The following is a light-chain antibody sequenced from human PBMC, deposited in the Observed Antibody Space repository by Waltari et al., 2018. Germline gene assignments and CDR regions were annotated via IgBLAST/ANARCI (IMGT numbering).Light chain of an antibody. CDR1: QSVSGSY. CDR3: QQYGSSIT. Sequence: EIVLTQSPGTLSLSPGERATLSCRASQSVSGSYLAWYQQKPGQAPRLLIYGASRRATGIPDRFSGSGSGKDFTLTISRLEPEDFAVYYCQQYGSSITFGQGTRLEIK. V-gene: IGKV3-20*01. CDR2: GAS. J-gene: IGKJ5*01.